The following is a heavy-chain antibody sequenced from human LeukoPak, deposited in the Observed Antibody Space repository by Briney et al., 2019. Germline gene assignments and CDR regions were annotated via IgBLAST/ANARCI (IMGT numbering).Heavy chain of an antibody. J-gene: IGHJ4*02. D-gene: IGHD2-21*01. CDR1: GYTFTSYA. Sequence: ASVNVSCKASGYTFTSYAMHWVRQPPGQRLEWMGWINAGNGNTKYSQKFQGRVTITRDSSASTAYMELSGLRSEDTAVYYCARVGRGGDFDYWGQGTLVTVSS. V-gene: IGHV1-3*01. CDR2: INAGNGNT. CDR3: ARVGRGGDFDY.